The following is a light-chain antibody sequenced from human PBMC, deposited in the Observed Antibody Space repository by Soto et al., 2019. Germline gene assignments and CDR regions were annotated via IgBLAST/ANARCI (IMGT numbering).Light chain of an antibody. Sequence: EIVSTQSPDTRSLSPGEGATLSCGASQSVSRSLAGYQQKPGQTRRLPIYDASTRATGIPARFSGSGSGTEFTLTIRSLQSQDCAVHYCKQYDNWRSTTFRQGTRLEMK. CDR1: QSVSRS. V-gene: IGKV3-15*01. CDR2: DAS. J-gene: IGKJ5*01. CDR3: KQYDNWRSTT.